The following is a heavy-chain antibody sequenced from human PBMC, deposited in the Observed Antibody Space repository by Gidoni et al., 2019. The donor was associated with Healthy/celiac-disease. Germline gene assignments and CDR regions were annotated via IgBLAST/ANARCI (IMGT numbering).Heavy chain of an antibody. V-gene: IGHV3-74*01. J-gene: IGHJ6*02. Sequence: FTISRDNAKNTLYLQMNSLRAEDTAVYYCASGPYWYYGMDVWGQGTTVTVSS. CDR3: ASGPYWYYGMDV.